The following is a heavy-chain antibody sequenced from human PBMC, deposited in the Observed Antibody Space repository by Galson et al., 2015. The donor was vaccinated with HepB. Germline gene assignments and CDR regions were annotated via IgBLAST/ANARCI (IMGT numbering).Heavy chain of an antibody. CDR1: GYTFTSYG. CDR3: ARGCGGDCYPNDAFDI. V-gene: IGHV1-18*01. CDR2: ISAYNGNT. D-gene: IGHD2-21*02. Sequence: SVKVSCKASGYTFTSYGISWVRQAPGQGLEWMGWISAYNGNTNYAQKLQGRVTMTTDTSTSTAYMELRSLRSDDTAVYYCARGCGGDCYPNDAFDIWGQGTMVTVSS. J-gene: IGHJ3*02.